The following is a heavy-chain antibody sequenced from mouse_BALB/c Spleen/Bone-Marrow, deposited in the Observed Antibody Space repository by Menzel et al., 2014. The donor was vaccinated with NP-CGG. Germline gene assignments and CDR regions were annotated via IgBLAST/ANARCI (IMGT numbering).Heavy chain of an antibody. CDR1: GFDFSRYW. D-gene: IGHD1-2*01. CDR2: INPDSRTI. CDR3: ARPGYYGYQNV. J-gene: IGHJ1*01. Sequence: EVELMESGGGLVQPGGSLKLSCAASGFDFSRYWMTWVRQAPGKGLEWIGEINPDSRTINYTPSLKDKFIISRDNAKNTLYLQMSKVRSEDTALYYCARPGYYGYQNVWGAGTTVTVSS. V-gene: IGHV4-1*02.